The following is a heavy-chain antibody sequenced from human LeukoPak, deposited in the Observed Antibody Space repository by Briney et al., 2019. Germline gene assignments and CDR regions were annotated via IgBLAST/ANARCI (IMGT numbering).Heavy chain of an antibody. J-gene: IGHJ4*02. D-gene: IGHD6-13*01. CDR3: ARDSPISAAGGFDY. CDR1: GFTFSSYS. CDR2: ISSSSSYI. V-gene: IGHV3-21*01. Sequence: PGGSLRLSCAASGFTFSSYSMNWVRQAPGKGLEWVSSISSSSSYIYYADSVKGRFTISRDNAKNSLYLQMNSLRAEDTAVYYCARDSPISAAGGFDYWGQGTLVTVSS.